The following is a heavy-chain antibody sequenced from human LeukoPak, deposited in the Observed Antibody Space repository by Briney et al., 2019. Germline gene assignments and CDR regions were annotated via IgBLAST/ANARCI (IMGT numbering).Heavy chain of an antibody. J-gene: IGHJ6*02. Sequence: PSQTLSLTCTVSGGSISSGSYYWSWIRQPAGKGLEWIGRIYTSGSTNYNPSLKSRVTISVDTSKNQFSLKLSSVTAADTAVYYSARVGANYYYGMDVWGQGTTVTVSS. CDR3: ARVGANYYYGMDV. CDR1: GGSISSGSYY. V-gene: IGHV4-61*02. D-gene: IGHD1-26*01. CDR2: IYTSGST.